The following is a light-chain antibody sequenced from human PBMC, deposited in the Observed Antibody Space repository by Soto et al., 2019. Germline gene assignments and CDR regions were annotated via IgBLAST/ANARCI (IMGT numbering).Light chain of an antibody. CDR2: KAS. Sequence: DIQMTQSPSTLSASVGDRVTITCRASQSISSWLAWYQQKPGKAPKLLIYKASSLESGVPSRFSGSGSGTVFTLTISSLQRDDFATYYCHQYSTYSRTFGPGTKVEIK. V-gene: IGKV1-5*03. CDR1: QSISSW. CDR3: HQYSTYSRT. J-gene: IGKJ1*01.